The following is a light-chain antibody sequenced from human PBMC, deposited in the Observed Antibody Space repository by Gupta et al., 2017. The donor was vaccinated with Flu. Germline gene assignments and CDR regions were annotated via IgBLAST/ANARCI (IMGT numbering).Light chain of an antibody. CDR2: AAS. J-gene: IGKJ3*01. CDR1: QIISTY. V-gene: IGKV1-39*01. CDR3: QQSNYYPLT. Sequence: DIQLTQSPSSLSASIGDRVTITCRASQIISTYLNWYQQKAGGAPRLLIYAASSLQSGVPSRFSGSGSGTEFALTISSLQPEYFATYYCQQSNYYPLTFGPGTKIELK.